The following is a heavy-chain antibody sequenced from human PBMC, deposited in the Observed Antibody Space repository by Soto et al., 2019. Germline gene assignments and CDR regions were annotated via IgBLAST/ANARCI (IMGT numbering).Heavy chain of an antibody. J-gene: IGHJ6*03. Sequence: PGGSLRLSCAASGFTFSSYGMHWVRQAPGKGLEWVAVIWYDGSNKYYADSVKGRFTISRDNSKNTLYLQMNSLRAEDTAVYYCARSGSWERNYYYMDVWGKGTTVTVSS. D-gene: IGHD2-15*01. CDR3: ARSGSWERNYYYMDV. V-gene: IGHV3-33*01. CDR2: IWYDGSNK. CDR1: GFTFSSYG.